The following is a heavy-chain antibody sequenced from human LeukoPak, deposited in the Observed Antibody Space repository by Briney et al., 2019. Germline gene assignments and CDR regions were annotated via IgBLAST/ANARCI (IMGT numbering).Heavy chain of an antibody. CDR1: GGSISSYY. V-gene: IGHV4-59*01. CDR3: ARSSESYDSSGYYSYYFDY. D-gene: IGHD3-22*01. CDR2: IYYSGST. J-gene: IGHJ4*01. Sequence: SETLSLTCTVSGGSISSYYWSWIRQPPGKGLEWIGYIYYSGSTNYNPSLTSRVTISVDTSKNQFSLKLSSVTAADTAVYYCARSSESYDSSGYYSYYFDYWGHGTLVTVSS.